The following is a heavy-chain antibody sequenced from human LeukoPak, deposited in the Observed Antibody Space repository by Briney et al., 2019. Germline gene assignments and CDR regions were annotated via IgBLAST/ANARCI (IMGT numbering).Heavy chain of an antibody. CDR1: GYSISSGYC. J-gene: IGHJ6*03. CDR3: ARIAAGARYYYYFMDV. CDR2: LHYSGSI. V-gene: IGHV4-38-2*01. Sequence: SETLSLTCGVSGYSISSGYCWCWIRQPPGKGLEWIGSLHYSGSIYYNPSLKSRVTMSLDTSENQFSLKVTSATAADTAVYYCARIAAGARYYYYFMDVWGKGTTVTVSS. D-gene: IGHD6-25*01.